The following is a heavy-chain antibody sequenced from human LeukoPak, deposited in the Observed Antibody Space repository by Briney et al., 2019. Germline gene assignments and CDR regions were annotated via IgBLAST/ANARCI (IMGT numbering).Heavy chain of an antibody. CDR3: ARAPATRNYDILTGYYKSVGAFDI. Sequence: GGSLRLSCAASGFTFSSYWMSWVRQAPGKGLEWVANIKQDGSEKYYVDSVKSRFTISRDNAKNSLYLQMNSLRAEDTAVYYCARAPATRNYDILTGYYKSVGAFDIWGQGTMVTVSS. CDR1: GFTFSSYW. D-gene: IGHD3-9*01. V-gene: IGHV3-7*01. J-gene: IGHJ3*02. CDR2: IKQDGSEK.